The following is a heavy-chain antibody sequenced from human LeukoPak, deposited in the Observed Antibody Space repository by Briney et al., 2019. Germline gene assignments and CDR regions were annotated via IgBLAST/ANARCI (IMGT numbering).Heavy chain of an antibody. CDR1: GFTFSSYG. V-gene: IGHV3-21*04. CDR2: ISSSSSYI. J-gene: IGHJ6*02. Sequence: GGSLRLSCAASGFTFSSYGMNWVRQAPGKGLEWVSSISSSSSYIYYADSVKGRFTISRDNAKNSLYLQMNSLRAEDTAVYYCAKGRDYYYYYGMDVWGQGTTVTVSS. CDR3: AKGRDYYYYYGMDV.